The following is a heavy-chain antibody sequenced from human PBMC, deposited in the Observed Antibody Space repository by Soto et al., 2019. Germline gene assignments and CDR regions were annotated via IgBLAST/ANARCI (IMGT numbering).Heavy chain of an antibody. CDR1: GDSVSTNSGA. V-gene: IGHV6-1*01. D-gene: IGHD3-9*01. CDR2: TFYRSRWCS. J-gene: IGHJ4*02. CDR3: ARAGSTMYRLHPHFDY. Sequence: PSQTLSLTCAISGDSVSTNSGAWNWIRQSPSRGLEWLGRTFYRSRWCSDYADSVKGRININSDTSKNQFSLQLSSVTPEDTAVYYCARAGSTMYRLHPHFDYWGQGTLVTVSS.